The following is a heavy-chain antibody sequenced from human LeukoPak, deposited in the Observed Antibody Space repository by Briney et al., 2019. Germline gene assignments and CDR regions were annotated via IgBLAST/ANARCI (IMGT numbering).Heavy chain of an antibody. CDR1: GFTFSSYA. Sequence: GGSLRLSCAASGFTFSSYAMSWVRQAPGKGLEWVSAISGSGGSTYHADSVKGRFTISRDNSKNTLYLQMNSLRAEDTAVYYCAKEGVLLWFGELRAFDYWGQGTLVTVSS. D-gene: IGHD3-10*01. CDR3: AKEGVLLWFGELRAFDY. J-gene: IGHJ4*02. CDR2: ISGSGGST. V-gene: IGHV3-23*01.